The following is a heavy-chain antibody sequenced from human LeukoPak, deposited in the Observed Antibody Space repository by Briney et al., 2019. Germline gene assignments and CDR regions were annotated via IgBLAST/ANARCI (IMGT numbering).Heavy chain of an antibody. J-gene: IGHJ4*02. CDR2: ITTGGGAT. CDR3: ARKGASYSGAYYFDY. Sequence: GGSLRLSCAASGFTFSNYAMTWVRQAPGKGLEWVSTITTGGGATYYADSVKGRFTFSRDNSENTLYLQMITLRAEDTAIYDCARKGASYSGAYYFDYWGQGTLVTVSS. D-gene: IGHD1-26*01. CDR1: GFTFSNYA. V-gene: IGHV3-23*01.